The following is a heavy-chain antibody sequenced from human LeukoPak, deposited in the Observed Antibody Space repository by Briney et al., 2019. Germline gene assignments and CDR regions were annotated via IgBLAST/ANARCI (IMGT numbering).Heavy chain of an antibody. CDR1: GYTFTSYY. V-gene: IGHV1-46*01. D-gene: IGHD3/OR15-3a*01. Sequence: ASVKVSCKASGYTFTSYYMHWVRQAPGQGLEWMGIINPSGGSTSYAQKFQGRVTMTRDTSISTAYMELSRLRSDDTAVYYCARGVYDFWSGYIGYFDYWGQGTLVTVSS. J-gene: IGHJ4*02. CDR2: INPSGGST. CDR3: ARGVYDFWSGYIGYFDY.